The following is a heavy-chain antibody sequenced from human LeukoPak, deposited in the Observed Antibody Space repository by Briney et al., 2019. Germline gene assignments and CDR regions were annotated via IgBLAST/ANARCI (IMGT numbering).Heavy chain of an antibody. Sequence: SETLSLTCSVSGGSISSSSYYWGWLRQPPGRGREWIGSIYYSGSTYYNPSLQSRVPISVDTSKNQFSLKLSSVTAADTAVYYCARASVGQLGYFDYWGQGTLVTVSS. V-gene: IGHV4-39*07. CDR1: GGSISSSSYY. J-gene: IGHJ4*02. CDR3: ARASVGQLGYFDY. CDR2: IYYSGST. D-gene: IGHD6-6*01.